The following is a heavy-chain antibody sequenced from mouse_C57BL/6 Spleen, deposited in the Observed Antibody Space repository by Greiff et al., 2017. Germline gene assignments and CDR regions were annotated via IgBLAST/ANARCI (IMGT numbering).Heavy chain of an antibody. V-gene: IGHV1-15*01. CDR3: TSGNLYAMDY. Sequence: QVQLKESGAELVRPGASVTLSCKASGYTFTDYEMHWVKQTPVHGLEWIGAIDPETGGTAYNQKFKGKAILTADKSSSTAYMELRSLTSEDSAVYYCTSGNLYAMDYWGQGTSVTVSS. CDR2: IDPETGGT. CDR1: GYTFTDYE. D-gene: IGHD2-1*01. J-gene: IGHJ4*01.